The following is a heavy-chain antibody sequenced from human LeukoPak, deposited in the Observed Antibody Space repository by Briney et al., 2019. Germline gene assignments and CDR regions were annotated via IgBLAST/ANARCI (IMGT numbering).Heavy chain of an antibody. CDR1: GDSITNYY. CDR2: IHYTGST. Sequence: SETLSLTCAVSGDSITNYYWSWIRQTPGEGLEWIGYIHYTGSTDYNPSLKSRVTISVDTSKTQFSLTLTSVTAADTAVYYCARGRLTVRGIRVPYYFDPWGQGTLVSVSS. V-gene: IGHV4-59*01. J-gene: IGHJ4*02. D-gene: IGHD3-10*01. CDR3: ARGRLTVRGIRVPYYFDP.